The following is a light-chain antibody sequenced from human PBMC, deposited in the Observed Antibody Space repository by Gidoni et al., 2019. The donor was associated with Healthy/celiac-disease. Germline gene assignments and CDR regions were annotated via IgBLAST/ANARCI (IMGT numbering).Light chain of an antibody. CDR2: GAS. J-gene: IGKJ1*01. V-gene: IGKV3-15*01. CDR3: QQYNNWPWT. CDR1: QSVSSN. Sequence: EIVMTQPPATLSVSPGERATLSCRASQSVSSNLAWYQQKPGQAPRLHSYGASTRATSIPARYSGSGSGKECTLTISSLQSEDFAVYYCQQYNNWPWTFGQGTKVEIK.